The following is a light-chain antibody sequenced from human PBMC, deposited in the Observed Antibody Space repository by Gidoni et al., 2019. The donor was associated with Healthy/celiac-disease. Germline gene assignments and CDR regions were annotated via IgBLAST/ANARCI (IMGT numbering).Light chain of an antibody. CDR1: QSVSSY. Sequence: EIGLTQSPATLSLSPGERATLSCRASQSVSSYLAWYQQKPGQAPRLLIYDAYNRATGIPDFTLTISSLEPEDFAVYYCQQRSNWPPGPFTFXPXTKVDIK. CDR2: DAY. V-gene: IGKV3-11*01. CDR3: QQRSNWPPGPFT. J-gene: IGKJ3*01.